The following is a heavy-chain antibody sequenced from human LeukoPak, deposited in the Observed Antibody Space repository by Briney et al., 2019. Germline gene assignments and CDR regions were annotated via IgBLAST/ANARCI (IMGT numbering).Heavy chain of an antibody. Sequence: GESLKISCKGSGYSFSTCWIAWVRQMPGKGLEWMGIIYHGDYDTRYSPSFQGQFTISADKSISTAYLQWSSLKASDSAIYYCAGAAAGTAIDSWGQGTLVTVSS. CDR2: IYHGDYDT. V-gene: IGHV5-51*01. D-gene: IGHD6-13*01. CDR1: GYSFSTCW. CDR3: AGAAAGTAIDS. J-gene: IGHJ4*02.